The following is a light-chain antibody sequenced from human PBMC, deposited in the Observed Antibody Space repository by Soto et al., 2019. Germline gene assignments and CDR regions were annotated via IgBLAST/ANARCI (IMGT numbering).Light chain of an antibody. CDR2: KTS. Sequence: DIQMTQSPSTLSASVGDRVTITCRASQSIGVWLAWYQQKPGIAPKLLIYKTSTLDSGVPLRFSGSGSGTEFTLTISSLQPDEFATYYCQQYINYFRTFGQGTKVEIK. CDR3: QQYINYFRT. J-gene: IGKJ1*01. CDR1: QSIGVW. V-gene: IGKV1-5*03.